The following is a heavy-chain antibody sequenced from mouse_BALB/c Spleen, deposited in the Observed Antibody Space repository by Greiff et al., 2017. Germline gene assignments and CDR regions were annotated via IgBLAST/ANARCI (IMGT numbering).Heavy chain of an antibody. CDR1: GYSFTGYY. V-gene: IGHV1-31*01. CDR2: INPYNGAT. J-gene: IGHJ4*01. CDR3: ARWDDGYPYAMDY. Sequence: EVQLQQSGPELVKPGASVKISCKASGYSFTGYYMHWVKQSHVKSLEWIGRINPYNGATSYNQNFKDKASLTVDKSSSTAYMELHSLTSEDSAVYYCARWDDGYPYAMDYWGQGTSVTVSS. D-gene: IGHD2-3*01.